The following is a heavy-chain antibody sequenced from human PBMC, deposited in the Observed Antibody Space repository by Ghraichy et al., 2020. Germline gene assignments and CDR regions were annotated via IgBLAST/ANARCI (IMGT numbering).Heavy chain of an antibody. CDR3: ARGRRGGITIFGVVLHGP. V-gene: IGHV4-34*01. CDR2: INHSGST. D-gene: IGHD3-3*01. J-gene: IGHJ5*02. CDR1: GGSFSGYY. Sequence: SETLSLTCAVYGGSFSGYYWSWIRQPPGKGLEWIGEINHSGSTNYNPSLKSRVTISVDTSKNQFSLKLSSVTAADTAVYYCARGRRGGITIFGVVLHGPWGQGTLVTVSS.